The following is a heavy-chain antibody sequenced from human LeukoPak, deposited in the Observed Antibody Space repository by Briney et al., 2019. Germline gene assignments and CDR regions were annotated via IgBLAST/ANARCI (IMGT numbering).Heavy chain of an antibody. CDR2: IYYSWST. Sequence: KASETLSLTCTVSGGSISSYYWSWIRQPPGKGLEWIGYIYYSWSTNYNPSLKSRVTISVDTSKNQFSLKLSSVTAADTAVYYCARSGYGSGSYYKAHYYYYYMDVWGRGTTVTISS. CDR3: ARSGYGSGSYYKAHYYYYYMDV. V-gene: IGHV4-59*01. D-gene: IGHD3-10*01. CDR1: GGSISSYY. J-gene: IGHJ6*03.